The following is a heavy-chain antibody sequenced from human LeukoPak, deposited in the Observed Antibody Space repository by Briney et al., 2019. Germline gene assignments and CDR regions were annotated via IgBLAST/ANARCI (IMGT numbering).Heavy chain of an antibody. Sequence: GGSLRLSCAASGFTFSSYSMNWVRQAPGKGLGWVSSISSSSSYIYYADSVKGRFTISRDNAKNSLYLQMNSLRAEDTAVYYCARAMVRGVISLAVDYYYGMDVWGQGTTVTVSS. V-gene: IGHV3-21*01. CDR3: ARAMVRGVISLAVDYYYGMDV. D-gene: IGHD3-10*01. CDR2: ISSSSSYI. CDR1: GFTFSSYS. J-gene: IGHJ6*02.